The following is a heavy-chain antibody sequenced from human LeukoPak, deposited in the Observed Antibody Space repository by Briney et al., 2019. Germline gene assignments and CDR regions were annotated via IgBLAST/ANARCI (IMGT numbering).Heavy chain of an antibody. J-gene: IGHJ4*02. D-gene: IGHD1-26*01. V-gene: IGHV3-48*01. CDR1: GFTFSSYS. CDR2: ISSLSGTR. CDR3: ARDKGGSYSY. Sequence: GGSLRLSCAASGFTFSSYSMNWVRQAPGKGLEWVSFISSLSGTRDYADSVKGRFTISRDNAKNSLYLHMNSLRAEDTAVYYCARDKGGSYSYWGQGTLVTVSS.